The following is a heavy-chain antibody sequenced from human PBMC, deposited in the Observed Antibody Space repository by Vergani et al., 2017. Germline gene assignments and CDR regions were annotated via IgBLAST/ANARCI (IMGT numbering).Heavy chain of an antibody. CDR3: ARFFEGDVALDAFDI. CDR2: INHSGST. Sequence: QVQLQQWGAGLLKPSETLSLTCAVYGGSFSGYYWSWIRQPPGKGLEWIGEINHSGSTNYNPSLKSRVTISVDTSKNQFSLKLSSVTAADTAVYYCARFFEGDVALDAFDIWGQGTMVTVSS. CDR1: GGSFSGYY. D-gene: IGHD3-16*01. V-gene: IGHV4-34*01. J-gene: IGHJ3*02.